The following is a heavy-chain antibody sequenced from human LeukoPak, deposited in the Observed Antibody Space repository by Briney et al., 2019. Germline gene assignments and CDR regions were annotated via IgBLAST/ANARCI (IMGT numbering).Heavy chain of an antibody. Sequence: GGSLRLSCAASGVAFSNYAMSWVRQAPGMGLEWVAAISKTGDGTYYAGSMKGRFTISRDNAKNMLYLQIHSLRAEDTAIYYCAKDIAQGYTFGSIEQDYWGQGTLVTVSS. V-gene: IGHV3-23*01. D-gene: IGHD5-18*01. CDR2: ISKTGDGT. J-gene: IGHJ4*02. CDR3: AKDIAQGYTFGSIEQDY. CDR1: GVAFSNYA.